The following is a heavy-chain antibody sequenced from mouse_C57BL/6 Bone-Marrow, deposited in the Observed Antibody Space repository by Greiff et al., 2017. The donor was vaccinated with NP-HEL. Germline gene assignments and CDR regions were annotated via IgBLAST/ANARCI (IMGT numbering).Heavy chain of an antibody. CDR2: IHPNSGST. D-gene: IGHD2-5*01. CDR3: ARRSNYSNYEADFDY. CDR1: GYTFTSYW. J-gene: IGHJ2*01. Sequence: QVQLQQPGAELVKPGASVKLSCKASGYTFTSYWMHWVKQRPGQGLEWIGMIHPNSGSTNYNEKFKSKATLTVDKSSSTAYMQLSSLTSEDSAVYYCARRSNYSNYEADFDYWGQGTTLTVSS. V-gene: IGHV1-64*01.